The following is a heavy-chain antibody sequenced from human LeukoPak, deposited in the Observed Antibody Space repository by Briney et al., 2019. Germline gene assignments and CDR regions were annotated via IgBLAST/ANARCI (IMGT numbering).Heavy chain of an antibody. CDR3: VRRSPRDCSTTSCYSSSWYFDY. Sequence: GGSLRLSCSASGLTFSSYAMHWVRQTPGKGLEYVSAISINGGSTYYTDSVKGRFTISRDNAKNTLYLQMSSLRAEDTAVYYCVRRSPRDCSTTSCYSSSWYFDYWGHGTLVTVSS. J-gene: IGHJ4*01. D-gene: IGHD2-2*02. V-gene: IGHV3-64D*06. CDR1: GLTFSSYA. CDR2: ISINGGST.